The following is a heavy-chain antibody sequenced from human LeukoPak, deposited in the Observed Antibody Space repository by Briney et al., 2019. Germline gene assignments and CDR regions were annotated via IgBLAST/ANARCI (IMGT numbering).Heavy chain of an antibody. CDR1: GGSFSGYY. CDR2: INHSGST. CDR3: ARDIAVAGTLFDY. Sequence: SETLSLTCAVYGGSFSGYYWSWIRQPPGKGLEWIGEINHSGSTNYNPSLKSRVTISVDTSKNQFSLKLSSVTAADTAVYYCARDIAVAGTLFDYWGQGTLVTVSS. D-gene: IGHD6-19*01. V-gene: IGHV4-34*01. J-gene: IGHJ4*02.